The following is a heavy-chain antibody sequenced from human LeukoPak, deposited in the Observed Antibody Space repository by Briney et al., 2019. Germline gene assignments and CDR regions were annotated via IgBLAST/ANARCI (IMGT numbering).Heavy chain of an antibody. CDR1: GFTVSSNY. J-gene: IGHJ4*02. CDR3: ARRMAGSSSWAFDY. Sequence: GGSLRLSCAASGFTVSSNYMSWVRQAPGKGLEWVSVIYSGGSTYYADSVKGRFTISRDNSKNTLYLQMNSLRAEDTAVYYCARRMAGSSSWAFDYWGQGTLVTVSS. V-gene: IGHV3-53*01. D-gene: IGHD6-13*01. CDR2: IYSGGST.